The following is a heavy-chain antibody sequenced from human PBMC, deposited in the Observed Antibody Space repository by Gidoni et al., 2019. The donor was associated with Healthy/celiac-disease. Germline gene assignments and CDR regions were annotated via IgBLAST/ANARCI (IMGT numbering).Heavy chain of an antibody. V-gene: IGHV3-21*01. CDR2: ISSSSSYI. CDR1: GFTFSSYS. CDR3: ARAGYGDYEGAFDI. J-gene: IGHJ3*02. Sequence: EVQLVESGGGLVKPGGSLRLSCAASGFTFSSYSMNWVRQAPGKGLEWVSSISSSSSYIYYADSVKGRFTISRDNAKNSLYLQMNSLRAEDTAVYYCARAGYGDYEGAFDIWGQGTMVTVSS. D-gene: IGHD4-17*01.